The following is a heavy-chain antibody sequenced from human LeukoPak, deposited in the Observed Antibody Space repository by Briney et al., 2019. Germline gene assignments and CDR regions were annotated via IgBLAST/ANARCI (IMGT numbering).Heavy chain of an antibody. CDR2: IYSGGST. CDR3: ARALRHDGADY. J-gene: IGHJ4*02. D-gene: IGHD1-1*01. CDR1: GFTVSSNY. V-gene: IGHV3-66*01. Sequence: GGSLRLSCAASGFTVSSNYMSWVRQAPGKGLEWVSVIYSGGSTYYADSVKGRFTISRDNSKDTLYLQMNSLRAEDTAVYYCARALRHDGADYWGQGTLVTVSS.